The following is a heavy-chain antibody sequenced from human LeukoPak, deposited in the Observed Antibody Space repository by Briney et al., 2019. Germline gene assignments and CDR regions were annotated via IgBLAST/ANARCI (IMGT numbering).Heavy chain of an antibody. CDR3: ATKGPRRGYFDY. Sequence: PSETLSLTCAVYGGSFSGYYWSWIRQPPGKGLEWIGEINHSGSTNYNPSLKSRVTISVDMSKNQFSLKLTSVTAADTAVYYCATKGPRRGYFDYWGQGTLVAVSS. J-gene: IGHJ4*02. CDR2: INHSGST. CDR1: GGSFSGYY. V-gene: IGHV4-34*01.